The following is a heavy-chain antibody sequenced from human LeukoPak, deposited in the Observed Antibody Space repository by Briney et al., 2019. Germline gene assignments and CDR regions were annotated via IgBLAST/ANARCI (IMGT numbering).Heavy chain of an antibody. Sequence: SETLSLTCAVSGGSITAGGYFWSWIRQHPGKGLECIGHISYSGSTYYTPSLKSRVTISADRSKNQYSLKLNSVTAADTAVYYCASYGDRNYFDYWGQGTLVTVSS. CDR1: GGSITAGGYF. V-gene: IGHV4-31*11. CDR3: ASYGDRNYFDY. CDR2: ISYSGST. D-gene: IGHD4-17*01. J-gene: IGHJ4*02.